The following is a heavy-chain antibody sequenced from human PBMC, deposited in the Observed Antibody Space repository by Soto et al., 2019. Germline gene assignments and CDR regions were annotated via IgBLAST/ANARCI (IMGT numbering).Heavy chain of an antibody. Sequence: QVQLVQSGAEVKKPGASVKVSCKASGYTFTSYGISWVRQAPGQGLEWMGWISAYNGNTNYAQKLHGRATMPTETTPSTADTELRSLRSDDTAVYYCARETSIAAADYWGQGTLVTVSS. CDR2: ISAYNGNT. V-gene: IGHV1-18*01. J-gene: IGHJ4*02. D-gene: IGHD6-6*01. CDR1: GYTFTSYG. CDR3: ARETSIAAADY.